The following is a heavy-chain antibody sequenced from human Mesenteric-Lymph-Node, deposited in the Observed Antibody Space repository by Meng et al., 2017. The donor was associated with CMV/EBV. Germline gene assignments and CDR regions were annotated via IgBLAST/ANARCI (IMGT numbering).Heavy chain of an antibody. CDR1: GASINSKSYY. J-gene: IGHJ6*02. D-gene: IGHD3-9*01. CDR3: ARDRVRYSDDYYYYGMDV. Sequence: SETLSLTCTVSGASINSKSYYWGWIRQPPGKTLEWIGSIYYSGSTYYNPSLKSRVTISVDTSKNQFSLSLSSVTAADTAVYYCARDRVRYSDDYYYYGMDVWGQGTTVTVSS. V-gene: IGHV4-39*07. CDR2: IYYSGST.